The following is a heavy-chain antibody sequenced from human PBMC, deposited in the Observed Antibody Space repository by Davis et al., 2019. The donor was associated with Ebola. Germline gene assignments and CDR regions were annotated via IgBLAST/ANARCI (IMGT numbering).Heavy chain of an antibody. D-gene: IGHD3-10*01. CDR2: IGPSGTDI. V-gene: IGHV3-48*03. CDR3: AKDGGDSGIRFDS. CDR1: GFIFSSYE. Sequence: GESLKISCAASGFIFSSYEMTWVRQAPGGGLEWISYIGPSGTDIAYADSVKGRFTIFRDSAKNSLFLQMNNLRVEDTAVYYCAKDGGDSGIRFDSWGQGTLVTVSS. J-gene: IGHJ4*02.